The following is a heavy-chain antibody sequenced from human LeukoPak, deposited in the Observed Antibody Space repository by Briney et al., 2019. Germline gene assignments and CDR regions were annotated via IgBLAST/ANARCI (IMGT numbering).Heavy chain of an antibody. D-gene: IGHD6-13*01. CDR2: IYYSGST. J-gene: IGHJ5*02. V-gene: IGHV4-39*07. CDR1: GGSISSSSYY. Sequence: PSETLSLTCTVSGGSISSSSYYWGWIRQPPGKGLEWIGSIYYSGSTYYNPSLKSRVTISVDTSKNQFSLKLSSVTAADTAVYYCARVGPPYSSSWYGAALHNWFDPWGQGTLVTVSS. CDR3: ARVGPPYSSSWYGAALHNWFDP.